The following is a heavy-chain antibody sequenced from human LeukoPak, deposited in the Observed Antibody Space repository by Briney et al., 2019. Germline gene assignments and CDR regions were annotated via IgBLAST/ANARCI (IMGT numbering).Heavy chain of an antibody. V-gene: IGHV3-9*01. CDR1: GFTFDDYA. CDR3: AELGITMIGGV. J-gene: IGHJ6*04. D-gene: IGHD3-10*02. Sequence: GGSLRPSCAASGFTFDDYAMHWVRQAPGKGLEGVSGTSWNSDDIVYADSVKGRFTISRDNAKNSLYLQMNSLRAEDTAVYYCAELGITMIGGVWGKGTTVTISS. CDR2: TSWNSDDI.